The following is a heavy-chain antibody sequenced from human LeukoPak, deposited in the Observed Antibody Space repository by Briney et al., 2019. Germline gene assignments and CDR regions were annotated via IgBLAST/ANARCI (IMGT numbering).Heavy chain of an antibody. D-gene: IGHD3-10*01. CDR2: IWYDGSNK. J-gene: IGHJ4*02. Sequence: PGGSLRLAWAASGFPFSKYGMAGVRQAPGKGLGWVAVIWYDGSNKYYADSVKGRFTISRDNSKNTLYLQMNSLRAEDTAVYYCAGNYGPYYFDYWGQGTLVTVSS. V-gene: IGHV3-33*01. CDR1: GFPFSKYG. CDR3: AGNYGPYYFDY.